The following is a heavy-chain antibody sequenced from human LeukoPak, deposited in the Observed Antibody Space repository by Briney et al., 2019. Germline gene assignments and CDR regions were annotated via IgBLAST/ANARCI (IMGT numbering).Heavy chain of an antibody. CDR1: GGSISSSGYY. D-gene: IGHD1-14*01. V-gene: IGHV4-31*03. CDR3: GRDRTNYFGLDV. J-gene: IGHJ6*02. CDR2: IYYSGST. Sequence: SETLSLTCSVSGGSISSSGYYWSWIRQHPEKGLEWIGYIYYSGSTYYNPSLKSRVTMSVDTSKNQFSLKLSSVTAADTAVYYCGRDRTNYFGLDVWGQGTTVTVSS.